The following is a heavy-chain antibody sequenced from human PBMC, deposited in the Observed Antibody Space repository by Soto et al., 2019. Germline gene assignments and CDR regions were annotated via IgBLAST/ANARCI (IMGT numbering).Heavy chain of an antibody. J-gene: IGHJ4*02. V-gene: IGHV4-34*01. Sequence: SETLSLTCAVYGGSFSVYYWSWIRQPPEKGLEWIGEIHHSGSSNYNPSLKSRVSMSVDPSKNHFSLRLSSVTAADTAVYYCARMMTKSLPYYFDSWGRGALVTVSS. CDR1: GGSFSVYY. CDR3: ARMMTKSLPYYFDS. CDR2: IHHSGSS. D-gene: IGHD3-16*01.